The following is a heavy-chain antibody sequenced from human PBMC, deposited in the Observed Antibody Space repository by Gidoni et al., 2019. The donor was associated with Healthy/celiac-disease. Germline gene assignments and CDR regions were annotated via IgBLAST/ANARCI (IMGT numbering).Heavy chain of an antibody. V-gene: IGHV4-39*01. Sequence: QLQLQESGPGLVKPSETLSLTCTVSGGSISSSSYYWGWIRQPPGKGLEWIGSIYYRGSTDYNPSLKSRVTISVDTSKNQFSLKLSSVTAADTAVYYCARQFKSSGWYVPWFWGQGTLVTVSS. J-gene: IGHJ4*02. CDR2: IYYRGST. CDR1: GGSISSSSYY. D-gene: IGHD6-19*01. CDR3: ARQFKSSGWYVPWF.